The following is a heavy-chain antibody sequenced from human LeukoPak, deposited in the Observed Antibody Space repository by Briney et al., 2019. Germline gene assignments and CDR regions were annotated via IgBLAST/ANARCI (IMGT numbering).Heavy chain of an antibody. D-gene: IGHD4-17*01. CDR1: GFTFSSYW. CDR3: AKLIGDYGLDAFDI. Sequence: GGSLRLSCAASGFTFSSYWMHWVRQAPGKGLVWVSRINSDGSSTSYADSVKGRFTISRDNAKNTLYLQMNSLRAEDTAVYYCAKLIGDYGLDAFDIWGQGTMVTVSS. CDR2: INSDGSST. V-gene: IGHV3-74*01. J-gene: IGHJ3*02.